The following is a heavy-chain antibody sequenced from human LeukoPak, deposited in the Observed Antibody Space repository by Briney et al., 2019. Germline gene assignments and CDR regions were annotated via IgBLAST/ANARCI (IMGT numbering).Heavy chain of an antibody. CDR3: ARIIWSGYPYNWFDP. D-gene: IGHD3-3*01. V-gene: IGHV4-34*01. Sequence: SETLSLTCAVYGGSFSGYYWSWIRQPPGKGLEWIGEINHSGSTNYNPSLKSRVTISVDTSKNQFSLKLSSVTAADTAVYYCARIIWSGYPYNWFDPWGQGALVTVSS. CDR2: INHSGST. CDR1: GGSFSGYY. J-gene: IGHJ5*02.